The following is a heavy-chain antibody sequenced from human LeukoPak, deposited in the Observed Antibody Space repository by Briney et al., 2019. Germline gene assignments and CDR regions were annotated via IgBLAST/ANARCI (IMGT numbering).Heavy chain of an antibody. CDR1: GFSISRSYY. CDR2: IYHSGSS. J-gene: IGHJ5*02. CDR3: ARGVGIDYYGTTGLLRRRFDP. V-gene: IGHV4-38-2*02. Sequence: PSETLSLTCTVSGFSISRSYYWAWIRPSPGKGLEWMATIYHSGSSYYNPSLKRRVTISVDTSKNQFSLKVDSVTAADTAVYYCARGVGIDYYGTTGLLRRRFDPWGQGTLVTVSS. D-gene: IGHD1-1*01.